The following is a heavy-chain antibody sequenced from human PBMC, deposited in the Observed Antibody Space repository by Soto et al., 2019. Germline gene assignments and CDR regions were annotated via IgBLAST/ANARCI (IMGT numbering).Heavy chain of an antibody. CDR1: GFTFSSYE. D-gene: IGHD6-25*01. J-gene: IGHJ6*02. CDR3: ARDRLYYYYYYGMDV. V-gene: IGHV3-48*03. Sequence: EVQLVESGGGLVQPGGSLRLSCAASGFTFSSYEMNWVRQAPGKGLEWVSYISSSGSTIYYADSVKGRFTISRDNAKNSLYLQMNSLRAEDTAVYYCARDRLYYYYYYGMDVWGQGTTVTVSS. CDR2: ISSSGSTI.